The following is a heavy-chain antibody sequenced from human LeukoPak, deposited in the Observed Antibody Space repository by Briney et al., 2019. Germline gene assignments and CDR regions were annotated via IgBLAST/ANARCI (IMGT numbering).Heavy chain of an antibody. D-gene: IGHD3-16*01. CDR2: IKHGGSET. Sequence: PGGSLRLSCATSGFTFSSIWMSWVRQAPGKGLEWVANIKHGGSETNYVDSVKGRFTISRDNAKNSLHLQMNSLRVEDTAVYYCAKNGGPHGMDVWGQGTTVTVSS. V-gene: IGHV3-7*02. CDR1: GFTFSSIW. CDR3: AKNGGPHGMDV. J-gene: IGHJ6*02.